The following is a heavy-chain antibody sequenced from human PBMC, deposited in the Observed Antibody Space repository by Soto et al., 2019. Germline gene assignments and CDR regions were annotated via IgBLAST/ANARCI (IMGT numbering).Heavy chain of an antibody. D-gene: IGHD3-3*01. CDR2: ISGSGGST. CDR1: GFTFSSYA. CDR3: AKPRFLEWTLGHFDY. V-gene: IGHV3-23*01. J-gene: IGHJ4*02. Sequence: GGSLRLSCAASGFTFSSYAMSWVRQAPGKGLEWVSAISGSGGSTYYADSVKGRFTISRDNSKNTLYLQMNSLRAEDTAVYYCAKPRFLEWTLGHFDYWGQGTLVTVYS.